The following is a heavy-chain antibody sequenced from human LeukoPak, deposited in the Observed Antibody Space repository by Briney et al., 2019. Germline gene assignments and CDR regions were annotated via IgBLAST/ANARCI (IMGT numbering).Heavy chain of an antibody. CDR3: ARRFLEGRVPDY. V-gene: IGHV3-48*01. CDR2: ISSSSNTI. CDR1: GFTFSSYA. Sequence: PGGSLRLSCAASGFTFSSYAMNWVRQAPGKGLEWVSYISSSSNTIYYADSVKGRFTISRDNAKNSLYLQMNSLRAEDTAVYYCARRFLEGRVPDYWGQGTLVTVSS. D-gene: IGHD3-3*01. J-gene: IGHJ4*02.